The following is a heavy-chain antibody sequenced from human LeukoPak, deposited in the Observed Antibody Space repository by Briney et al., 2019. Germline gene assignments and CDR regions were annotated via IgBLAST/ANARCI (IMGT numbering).Heavy chain of an antibody. J-gene: IGHJ4*02. CDR1: GGSISSYY. V-gene: IGHV4-59*01. D-gene: IGHD3-9*01. CDR2: IYYSGST. CDR3: ARVIQGYFDWALDY. Sequence: SETLSLTCTVSGGSISSYYWSWIRQPPGKGLEWIGYIYYSGSTNYNPSLKSRVTISVDTSKNQFSLKLSSVTAADTAVYYCARVIQGYFDWALDYWGQGTLVTVSS.